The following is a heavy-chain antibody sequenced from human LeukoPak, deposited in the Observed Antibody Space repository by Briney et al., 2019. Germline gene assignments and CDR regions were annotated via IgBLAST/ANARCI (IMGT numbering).Heavy chain of an antibody. Sequence: GGSLRLSCAASGFTFTTYWMGWVRQAPGKGLEWVANIKQDGSEKYYVDSVKGRFTISRDNAKNSLYLQMNSLRAEDTAVYYCARVPPGLIVVVPNGLFDYWGQGTLVTVSS. CDR2: IKQDGSEK. D-gene: IGHD3-22*01. CDR1: GFTFTTYW. CDR3: ARVPPGLIVVVPNGLFDY. V-gene: IGHV3-7*01. J-gene: IGHJ4*02.